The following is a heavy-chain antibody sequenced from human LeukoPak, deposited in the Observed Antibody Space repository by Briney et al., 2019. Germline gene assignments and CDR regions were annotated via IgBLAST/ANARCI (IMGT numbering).Heavy chain of an antibody. CDR2: IYYSGST. D-gene: IGHD3-3*01. CDR3: ARMYDLKNWFDP. J-gene: IGHJ5*02. V-gene: IGHV4-59*11. Sequence: SETLSLTCTVSGGSISSHYWSWIWQPPGKGLEWIGCIYYSGSTNYNPSLKSRVTISVDTSKNQFSLKLSSVTAADMAVYYCARMYDLKNWFDPWGQGTLVTVSS. CDR1: GGSISSHY.